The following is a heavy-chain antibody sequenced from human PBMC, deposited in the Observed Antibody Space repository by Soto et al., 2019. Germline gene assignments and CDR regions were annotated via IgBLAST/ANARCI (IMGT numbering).Heavy chain of an antibody. V-gene: IGHV4-59*08. CDR1: GGSISSYY. Sequence: SETLSLTCTVFGGSISSYYWSWIRQPTGKGLEWIGTIYYSGSTNYHPSLKSRVTISVDTSMNQFSLKLSSVTAADTAVYYCARWRWDYGMDVWGQGTTVTVSS. CDR2: IYYSGST. CDR3: ARWRWDYGMDV. D-gene: IGHD1-26*01. J-gene: IGHJ6*02.